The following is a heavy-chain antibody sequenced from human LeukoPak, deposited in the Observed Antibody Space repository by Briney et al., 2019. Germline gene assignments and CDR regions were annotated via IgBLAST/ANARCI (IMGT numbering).Heavy chain of an antibody. V-gene: IGHV1-69*04. CDR3: ARDLNYYDSSGYWGEFDY. Sequence: GASVKVSCKASGGTFSSYAISWVRQAPGQGLEWMGRIIPILGIANYAQKFQGRVTITADKSTSTAYMELSSLRSEDTAVYYCARDLNYYDSSGYWGEFDYWGQGTLVTVSS. D-gene: IGHD3-22*01. CDR1: GGTFSSYA. J-gene: IGHJ4*02. CDR2: IIPILGIA.